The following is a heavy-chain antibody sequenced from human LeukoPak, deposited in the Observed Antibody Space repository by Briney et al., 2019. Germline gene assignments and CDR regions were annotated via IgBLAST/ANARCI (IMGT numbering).Heavy chain of an antibody. Sequence: SETLSLTCTVSGGSISSYYWSWIRQPPGKGPEWIGYISYTGRTNYNASLKSRVTISVDTSKNQFSLNLSSVTAADTAVYYCARHATGPDPWGQGTLLTVSS. V-gene: IGHV4-59*08. CDR3: ARHATGPDP. CDR1: GGSISSYY. D-gene: IGHD1-14*01. CDR2: ISYTGRT. J-gene: IGHJ5*02.